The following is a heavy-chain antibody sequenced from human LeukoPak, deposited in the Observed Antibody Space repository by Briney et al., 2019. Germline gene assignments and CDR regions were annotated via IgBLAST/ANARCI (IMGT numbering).Heavy chain of an antibody. CDR2: IYGGGST. D-gene: IGHD6-13*01. V-gene: IGHV3-53*01. J-gene: IGHJ4*02. Sequence: GGSLRLSCAASGFTVSTIYMTWVRQAPGKGLEWVSLIYGGGSTYYADSVKGRFTISRDNSKNTLYLQMNSLRAEDTAVYHCAKFRGGESSSWYYFDYWGQGTLVTVSS. CDR3: AKFRGGESSSWYYFDY. CDR1: GFTVSTIY.